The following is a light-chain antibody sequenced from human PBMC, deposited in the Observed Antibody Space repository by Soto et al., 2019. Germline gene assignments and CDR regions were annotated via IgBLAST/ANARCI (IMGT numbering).Light chain of an antibody. Sequence: EMVFTQSPATLSVYPGDRATLSCRASQYIGSTIAWYQQRSGQAPRLLIFDASIRLPTVPARFSGSVSGTDFTLTISSLEPEDFAVYYCQQRNNWPWTFGQGTKVDIK. CDR3: QQRNNWPWT. CDR1: QYIGST. J-gene: IGKJ1*01. CDR2: DAS. V-gene: IGKV3-11*01.